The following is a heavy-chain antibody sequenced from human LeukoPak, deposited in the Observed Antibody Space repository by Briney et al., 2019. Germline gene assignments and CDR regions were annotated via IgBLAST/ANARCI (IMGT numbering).Heavy chain of an antibody. CDR3: ARDRLYYFDY. J-gene: IGHJ4*02. CDR2: IYYSGST. Sequence: PSETLSLTCTLSGGSISNYYWSGIRQPPGKGLEWIGYIYYSGSTNYNPSLKSRVTISVDTSKNQFSLKLSSVTAADTAVYYCARDRLYYFDYWGQGTLVTVSS. D-gene: IGHD3-22*01. CDR1: GGSISNYY. V-gene: IGHV4-59*01.